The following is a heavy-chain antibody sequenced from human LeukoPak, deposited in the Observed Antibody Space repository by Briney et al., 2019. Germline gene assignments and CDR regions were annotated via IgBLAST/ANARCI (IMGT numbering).Heavy chain of an antibody. D-gene: IGHD4-17*01. V-gene: IGHV4-4*07. Sequence: ASETLSLSCSVSGGYITSDDWSWVRQPAGKGLGWIGRISSSGSANYNPSLKSRVTISADKSKNQFSLKLTSVTAADTAVYYCAREIDYGGYEFYYYMDVWGKGTTVTVSS. J-gene: IGHJ6*03. CDR3: AREIDYGGYEFYYYMDV. CDR1: GGYITSDD. CDR2: ISSSGSA.